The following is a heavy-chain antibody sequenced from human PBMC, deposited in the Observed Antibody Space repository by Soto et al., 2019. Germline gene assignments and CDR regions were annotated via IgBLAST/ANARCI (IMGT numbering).Heavy chain of an antibody. CDR2: ISGDAYST. V-gene: IGHV3-23*01. D-gene: IGHD4-4*01. CDR1: GFTFSSYA. J-gene: IGHJ5*02. Sequence: QSGGSLRLSCAASGFTFSSYAMSWVRQAPGKGLEWVSAISGDAYSTYYADSVKGRFTISRDNSNNTLFLQMNSLRADDTAVYYCANLLYSNYELPNSWGQGTLVTVSS. CDR3: ANLLYSNYELPNS.